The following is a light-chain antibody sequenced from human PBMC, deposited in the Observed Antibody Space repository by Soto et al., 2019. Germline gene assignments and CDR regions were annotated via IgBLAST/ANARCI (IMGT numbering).Light chain of an antibody. J-gene: IGKJ3*01. CDR2: LGS. Sequence: DIVMTQSPLSLPVTPGEPASISCRSSQSLLHSNGYNYLDWYLQKPGQSPQLLIYLGSNRASGVPDRFSGSGSGTDFTLKISRVEAEDVGVYYCMQALQTPPFTFGPGTKGDL. V-gene: IGKV2-28*01. CDR1: QSLLHSNGYNY. CDR3: MQALQTPPFT.